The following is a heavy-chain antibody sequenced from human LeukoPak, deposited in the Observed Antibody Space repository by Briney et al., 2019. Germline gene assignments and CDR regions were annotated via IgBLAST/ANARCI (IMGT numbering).Heavy chain of an antibody. CDR1: GFTFDDYA. CDR3: AKDGYSSSWQDYYGMDV. Sequence: GGSLRLSCAASGFTFDDYAMHWVRQAPGKGLEWVSGISWNSGSIGYADSVKGRFTISRDNAKNSLYLQMNSLRAEDTALYYCAKDGYSSSWQDYYGMDVWGQGTTVTVSS. J-gene: IGHJ6*02. D-gene: IGHD6-13*01. V-gene: IGHV3-9*01. CDR2: ISWNSGSI.